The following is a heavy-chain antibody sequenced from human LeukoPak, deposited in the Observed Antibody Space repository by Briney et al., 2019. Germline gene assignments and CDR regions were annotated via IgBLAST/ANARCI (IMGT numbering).Heavy chain of an antibody. CDR3: VSRNYGSSPFDY. D-gene: IGHD4-17*01. CDR1: GFTFSRYW. J-gene: IGHJ4*02. Sequence: GGSLRLSCAASGFTFSRYWMHWVRQAPGKGLAWVSRISSDGSNTNYADSVKGRFTTSKDNAKNTLYLQMDSLTAEDTAVYYCVSRNYGSSPFDYWGQGTLVTVSS. CDR2: ISSDGSNT. V-gene: IGHV3-74*01.